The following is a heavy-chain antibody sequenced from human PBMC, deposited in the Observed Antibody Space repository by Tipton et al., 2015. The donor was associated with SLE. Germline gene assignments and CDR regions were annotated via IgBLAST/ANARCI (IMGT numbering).Heavy chain of an antibody. CDR2: INQSGIDQSGST. CDR3: ARVRVYYDDSSPYGMDV. Sequence: TLSLTCAVYGGSLSGYYWSWIRQPPGKGLEWIGEINQSGIDQSGSTYYNPPLKSRVTISVDTSKNQVSLEVASLTAADTAVYYCARVRVYYDDSSPYGMDVWGQGTTVTVSS. D-gene: IGHD3-10*01. J-gene: IGHJ6*02. V-gene: IGHV4-34*01. CDR1: GGSLSGYY.